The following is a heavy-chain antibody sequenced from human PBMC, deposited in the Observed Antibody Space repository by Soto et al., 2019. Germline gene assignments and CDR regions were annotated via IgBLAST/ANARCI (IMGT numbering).Heavy chain of an antibody. V-gene: IGHV4-59*01. CDR1: CGSISSYY. D-gene: IGHD3-22*01. Sequence: SETLSLTCPVPCGSISSYYWSWIRQPPGKGLEWIGYIYYSGSTNYNPSLKSRVTISVDTSKYQFSLRLSSVTAADTAVYYCAIVYYDSSDYATRSYFDYGGEGIRVTVSS. CDR2: IYYSGST. CDR3: AIVYYDSSDYATRSYFDY. J-gene: IGHJ4*02.